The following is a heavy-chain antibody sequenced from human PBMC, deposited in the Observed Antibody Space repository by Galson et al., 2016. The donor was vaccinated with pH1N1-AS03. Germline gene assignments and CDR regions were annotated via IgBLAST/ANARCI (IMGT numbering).Heavy chain of an antibody. Sequence: SLRLSCAATGFTVSSGYHMSWVRQAPGKGLEWVSVIHPGGDTYNADSVKGRFTISRDNFENMVYLQMNSLRPADTAVYYCAGDEGFANGINVWGQGTTVTVSS. CDR3: AGDEGFANGINV. D-gene: IGHD3-16*01. CDR2: IHPGGDT. CDR1: GFTVSSGY. J-gene: IGHJ6*02. V-gene: IGHV3-66*02.